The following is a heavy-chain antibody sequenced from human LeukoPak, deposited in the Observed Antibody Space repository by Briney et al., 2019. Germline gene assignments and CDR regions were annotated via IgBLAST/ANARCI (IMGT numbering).Heavy chain of an antibody. V-gene: IGHV3-48*03. CDR1: GFSFSSYE. CDR3: ARRSAAKDAFDI. D-gene: IGHD6-25*01. Sequence: GGSLRLSCAASGFSFSSYEMTWVRQAPGKGLEWVSYIGSSGSTVYYADSVKGRFTISRDNAKNSLYLQMNSLRAEDTAVYYCARRSAAKDAFDIWGQGTKVTVSS. CDR2: IGSSGSTV. J-gene: IGHJ3*02.